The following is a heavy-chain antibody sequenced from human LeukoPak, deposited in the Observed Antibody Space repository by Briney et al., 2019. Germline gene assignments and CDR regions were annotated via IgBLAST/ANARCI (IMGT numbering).Heavy chain of an antibody. CDR1: GYTFTGYY. CDR3: ARDLGYSSGWFGY. CDR2: INPNSGGT. D-gene: IGHD6-19*01. J-gene: IGHJ4*02. V-gene: IGHV1-2*02. Sequence: ASVKVSCKASGYTFTGYYMHWVRPAPGQGLEWMGWINPNSGGTNYAQKFQGRVTMTRDTSISTAYMELSRLRSDDTAVYYCARDLGYSSGWFGYWGQGTLVTVSS.